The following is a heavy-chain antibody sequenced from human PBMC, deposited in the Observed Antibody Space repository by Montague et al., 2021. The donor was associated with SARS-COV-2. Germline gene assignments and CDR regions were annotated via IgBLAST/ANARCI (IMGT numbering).Heavy chain of an antibody. Sequence: SETLSLTCAVYGGSFSGYYWSWIRQSPGKGLEWIGEINHSGTTNYNPSLKSRVIISADTSKNQFSLKTSSVTAADTAVYYCARGGRGSRYHLLSGTWFDSWGQGTLVTVSS. CDR1: GGSFSGYY. D-gene: IGHD2-2*01. J-gene: IGHJ5*01. CDR2: INHSGTT. V-gene: IGHV4-34*01. CDR3: ARGGRGSRYHLLSGTWFDS.